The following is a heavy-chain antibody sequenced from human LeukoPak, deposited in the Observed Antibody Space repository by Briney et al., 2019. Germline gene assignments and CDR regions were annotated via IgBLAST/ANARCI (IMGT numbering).Heavy chain of an antibody. D-gene: IGHD2-15*01. V-gene: IGHV1-18*01. CDR3: ARSSYSRRGYCSGGSCYSGNWFDP. CDR1: GYTFTSYG. Sequence: ASVKVSCKASGYTFTSYGISWVRQAPGQGLEWMGWISAYNGNTNYAQKLQGRVTMTTDTSTSTAYMELRSLRSDDTAVYYCARSSYSRRGYCSGGSCYSGNWFDPWGQGTLVTVSS. J-gene: IGHJ5*02. CDR2: ISAYNGNT.